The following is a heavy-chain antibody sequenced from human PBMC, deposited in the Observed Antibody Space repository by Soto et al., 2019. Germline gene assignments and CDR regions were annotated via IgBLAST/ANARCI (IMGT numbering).Heavy chain of an antibody. CDR2: ISSNGGNT. D-gene: IGHD5-18*01. CDR1: GFTFSSYS. V-gene: IGHV3-64D*06. J-gene: IGHJ4*02. Sequence: EVQLVESGGGLVQPGGSLRLSCSASGFTFSSYSLQWVRQAPGKGLEYVSAISSNGGNTYYADFVKGRFTISRDNSKNTLYLHMSSLKPEDTAVYYCVIEVHTAMIYWGQGTLVTVSS. CDR3: VIEVHTAMIY.